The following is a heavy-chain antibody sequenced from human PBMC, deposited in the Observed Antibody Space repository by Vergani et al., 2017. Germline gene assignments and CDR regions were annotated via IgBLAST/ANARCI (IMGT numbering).Heavy chain of an antibody. D-gene: IGHD4-17*01. CDR3: AREVGYGEANFDY. CDR2: IYYSGST. J-gene: IGHJ4*02. V-gene: IGHV4-59*01. Sequence: QVQLQESGPGLVKPSETLSLTCTVSGGSISSYYWSWIRQPPGKGLEWIGYIYYSGSTNYNPSLKSRVTISVDTSKNQFSLKLSSVTAADTAVYYCAREVGYGEANFDYWGQGTLVTVSS. CDR1: GGSISSYY.